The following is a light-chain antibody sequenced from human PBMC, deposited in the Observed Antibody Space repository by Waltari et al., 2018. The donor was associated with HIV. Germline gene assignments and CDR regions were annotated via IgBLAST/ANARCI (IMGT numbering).Light chain of an antibody. V-gene: IGLV1-47*01. CDR3: AAWDDRLSGRV. J-gene: IGLJ1*01. CDR1: SSNIEFNH. Sequence: QSVLTQPAPAYGTPGTRVNSSCSGSSSNIEFNHVYWYQQVPGTAPKLLSYKNDQWPSGVPDRFSASKSGTSASLVISGLRSEDEADYYCAAWDDRLSGRVFGTGTRVTVL. CDR2: KND.